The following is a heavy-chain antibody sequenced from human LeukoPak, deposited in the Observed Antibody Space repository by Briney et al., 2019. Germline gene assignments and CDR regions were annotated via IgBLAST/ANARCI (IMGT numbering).Heavy chain of an antibody. J-gene: IGHJ4*02. CDR2: INPNSGGT. D-gene: IGHD6-19*01. CDR1: GYTFTGYY. CDR3: ARESSVASGDY. Sequence: GASVKVSCKASGYTFTGYYMYWVRQAPGQGLEWMGWINPNSGGTNYAQKFQGWVTMTRDTSISTAYMELSRLRSDDTAVYYCARESSVASGDYWGQGTLVTVSS. V-gene: IGHV1-2*04.